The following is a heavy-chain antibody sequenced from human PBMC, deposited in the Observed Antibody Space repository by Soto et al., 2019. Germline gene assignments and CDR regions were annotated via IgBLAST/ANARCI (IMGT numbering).Heavy chain of an antibody. CDR2: IRSKANSCAT. D-gene: IGHD3-3*01. J-gene: IGHJ6*02. CDR1: GFTFSGSA. Sequence: GGSLRLSCAASGFTFSGSAMHWVRQASGKGLEWVSRIRSKANSCATAYAASVKGRFTISRDDSKNTAYLQMNSLKTEDTAVYYCTSRFKITIFGVVTPRVDVWGQGTTVTVSS. V-gene: IGHV3-73*01. CDR3: TSRFKITIFGVVTPRVDV.